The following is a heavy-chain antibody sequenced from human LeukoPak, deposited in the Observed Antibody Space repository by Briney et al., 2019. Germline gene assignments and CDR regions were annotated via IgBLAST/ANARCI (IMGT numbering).Heavy chain of an antibody. CDR1: GFTFSSYG. CDR2: ITYDGSNK. CDR3: AKEGIAVAGIDY. J-gene: IGHJ4*02. V-gene: IGHV3-30*18. D-gene: IGHD6-19*01. Sequence: GRSLRLSCAASGFTFSSYGMHWVRQAPGQGLEWVAVITYDGSNKYYADSVKGRFTISRDNSKNTLYLQMNSLRAEDTAVYYCAKEGIAVAGIDYWGQGTLVTVSS.